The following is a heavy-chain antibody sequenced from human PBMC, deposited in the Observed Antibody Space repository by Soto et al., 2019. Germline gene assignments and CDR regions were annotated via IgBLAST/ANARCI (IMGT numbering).Heavy chain of an antibody. CDR3: ARVIAVARFDY. CDR2: INTYNGNT. CDR1: GYTFSNYG. V-gene: IGHV1-18*01. Sequence: QVPLVQSGVEVKKPGASLKVSCKASGYTFSNYGITWVRQAPGQGLEWMGWINTYNGNTKYAQKLQGRVTMTTDTSTSTAYLDLRSLRSDDTAVYYCARVIAVARFDYWGQGTLVTVSS. J-gene: IGHJ4*02. D-gene: IGHD6-19*01.